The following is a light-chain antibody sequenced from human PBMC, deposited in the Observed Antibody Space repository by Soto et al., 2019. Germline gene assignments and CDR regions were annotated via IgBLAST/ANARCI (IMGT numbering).Light chain of an antibody. V-gene: IGKV3-20*01. J-gene: IGKJ1*01. Sequence: EVVMTPSPATLSVSPVEGATLSCRASRSLSSDYLAWYQQKPGQAPRLLFYHASRRATGTPDRFSVSGSGTDFTLTISRLEPGDFAVYYCQQYGDSPRSFGQGTKVDIK. CDR2: HAS. CDR3: QQYGDSPRS. CDR1: RSLSSDY.